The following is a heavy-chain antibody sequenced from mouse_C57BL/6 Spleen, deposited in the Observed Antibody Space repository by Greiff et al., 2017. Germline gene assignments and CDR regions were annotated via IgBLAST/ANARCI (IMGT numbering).Heavy chain of an antibody. D-gene: IGHD2-3*01. V-gene: IGHV5-9-1*02. Sequence: EVKLMESGEGLVKPGGSLKLSCAASGFTFSSYAMSWVRQTPEKRLEWVAYISSGGDYIYYADTVKGRFTISRDNARNTLYLQMSSLKSEDTAMYYCTGDDGYYEDAMDYWGQGTSVTVSS. CDR1: GFTFSSYA. J-gene: IGHJ4*01. CDR3: TGDDGYYEDAMDY. CDR2: ISSGGDYI.